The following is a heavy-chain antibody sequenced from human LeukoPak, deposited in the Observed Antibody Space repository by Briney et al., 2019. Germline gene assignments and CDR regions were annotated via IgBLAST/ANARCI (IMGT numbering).Heavy chain of an antibody. CDR1: GFTFSSYP. J-gene: IGHJ4*02. D-gene: IGHD3-10*01. CDR2: ISYDGSNK. V-gene: IGHV3-30-3*01. CDR3: ARDGGGYYASGTHYYFDC. Sequence: GGSLRLSCAASGFTFSSYPMHWVRQAPGKGLEWVGVISYDGSNKYYADSVKGRFTISSDNSKNTLYLQVNSLRAEDTAVYYCARDGGGYYASGTHYYFDCWGQGTLVTVSS.